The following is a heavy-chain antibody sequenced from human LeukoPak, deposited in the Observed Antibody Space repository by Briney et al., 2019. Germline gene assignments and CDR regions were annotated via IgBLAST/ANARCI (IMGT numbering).Heavy chain of an antibody. CDR1: GGSISNSDYY. V-gene: IGHV4-30-4*01. CDR3: ARDRVWGGSDAFDI. D-gene: IGHD5-12*01. J-gene: IGHJ3*02. CDR2: IYYSGST. Sequence: SETLSLTCTVSGGSISNSDYYWSWIRQPPGKGLGWIGYIYYSGSTSYNPSLQSRVSMSVDTSKNQFSLKLSSVTAADTAVYYCARDRVWGGSDAFDIWGQGTMVTVSS.